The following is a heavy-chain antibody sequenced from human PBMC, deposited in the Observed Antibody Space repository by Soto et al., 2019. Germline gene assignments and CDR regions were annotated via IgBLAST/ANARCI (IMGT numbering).Heavy chain of an antibody. J-gene: IGHJ6*02. D-gene: IGHD2-21*01. V-gene: IGHV3-23*01. CDR1: GFTFSNYA. CDR3: AKFGESRPGAPGLRIAV. CDR2: IVGSGGST. Sequence: GGSLRLSCTASGFTFSNYALTWVRQAPGKGLEWVAAIVGSGGSTYDADSVKGRFTISRDNSKSTLFLQMNNLRAEDAAVYYCAKFGESRPGAPGLRIAVWAQRTTVP.